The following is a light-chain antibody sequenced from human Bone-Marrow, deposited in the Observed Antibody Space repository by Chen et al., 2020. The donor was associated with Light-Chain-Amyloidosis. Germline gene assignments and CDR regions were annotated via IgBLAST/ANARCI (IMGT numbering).Light chain of an antibody. CDR3: QQRQAWPIT. J-gene: IGKJ4*01. CDR2: DTS. CDR1: QSVSNY. V-gene: IGKV3-11*01. Sequence: EIVLTQSPATLSLSPGERATLSCSASQSVSNYLAWYQQRPGQAPRLLIYDTSNRAPGIPARLSGRESGTDFTLTISSLQPEDFAIYYCQQRQAWPITFGGGTNVEIK.